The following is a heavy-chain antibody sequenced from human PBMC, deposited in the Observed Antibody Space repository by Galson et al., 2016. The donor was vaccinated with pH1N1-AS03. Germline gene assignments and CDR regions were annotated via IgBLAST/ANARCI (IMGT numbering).Heavy chain of an antibody. CDR1: GFTFSSYA. V-gene: IGHV3-23*01. J-gene: IGHJ4*02. CDR3: AKDKEAVADRRGYFFDD. CDR2: IIGAGGVP. Sequence: SLRLSCAASGFTFSSYAMGWVRQAPGKGLEWVASIIGAGGVPYYAGSVKGRFAVSRDTSENTVYLQLDRLRAEDTAVYYCAKDKEAVADRRGYFFDDWGQGPLVTVSS. D-gene: IGHD6-19*01.